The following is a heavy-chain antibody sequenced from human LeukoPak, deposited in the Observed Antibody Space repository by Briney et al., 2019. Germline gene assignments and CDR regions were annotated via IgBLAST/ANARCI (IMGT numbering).Heavy chain of an antibody. D-gene: IGHD4-23*01. J-gene: IGHJ4*02. CDR3: ARARYGGSLLFDY. CDR2: IYYSGST. V-gene: IGHV4-61*01. Sequence: PSETLSLTCTVSGGSVSSGSYYWSWIRQPPGRGLEWIGYIYYSGSTNYNPSLKSRVTISVDTSKNQFSLKLSSVTAADTAVYFCARARYGGSLLFDYWGQGTLVTVSS. CDR1: GGSVSSGSYY.